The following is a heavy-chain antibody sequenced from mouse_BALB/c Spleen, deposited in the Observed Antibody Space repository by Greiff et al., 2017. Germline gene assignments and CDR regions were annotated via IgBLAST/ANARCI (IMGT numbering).Heavy chain of an antibody. CDR3: ARWHGNYAFAY. D-gene: IGHD2-1*01. CDR2: INPYNDGT. CDR1: GYTFTSYV. J-gene: IGHJ3*01. V-gene: IGHV1-14*01. Sequence: EVQLVESGPELVKPGASVKMSCKASGYTFTSYVMHWVKQKPGQGLEWIGYINPYNDGTKYNEKFKGKATLTSDKSSSTAYMELSSLTSEDSAVYYCARWHGNYAFAYWGQGTLVTVSA.